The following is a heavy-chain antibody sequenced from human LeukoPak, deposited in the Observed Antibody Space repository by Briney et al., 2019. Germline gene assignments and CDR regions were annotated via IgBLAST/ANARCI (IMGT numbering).Heavy chain of an antibody. D-gene: IGHD5-24*01. J-gene: IGHJ4*02. CDR3: VREARESGGFDY. Sequence: GSLRLSCAGSGFTFRSYWMSWVRQAPGKGLEWVANIKQDGSEKYYVDSVKGRSTISRDNAKNSLYLQMNSLRAEDTAVYYCVREARESGGFDYWGQGTLVTVSS. CDR2: IKQDGSEK. CDR1: GFTFRSYW. V-gene: IGHV3-7*01.